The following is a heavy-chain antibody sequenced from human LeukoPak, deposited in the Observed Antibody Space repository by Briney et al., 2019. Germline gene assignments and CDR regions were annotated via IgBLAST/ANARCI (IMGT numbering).Heavy chain of an antibody. CDR3: ARGWGRRLGYCSGGSCRTRSSGYMDV. Sequence: SETLSLTCAVYGRSFSGYYWSWIRQPPGKGLEWIGEINHSGSTNYNPSLKSRVTISVDTSKNQFSLKLSSVTAADTAVYYCARGWGRRLGYCSGGSCRTRSSGYMDVWGKGTTVTVSS. CDR1: GRSFSGYY. D-gene: IGHD2-15*01. J-gene: IGHJ6*03. V-gene: IGHV4-34*01. CDR2: INHSGST.